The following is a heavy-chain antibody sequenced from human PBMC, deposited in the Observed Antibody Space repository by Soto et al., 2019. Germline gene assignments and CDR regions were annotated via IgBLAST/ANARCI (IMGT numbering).Heavy chain of an antibody. Sequence: ELQLVQSGAEVRKPGESLRISCKASGYSFTTYYLGWVRQLPGKGLEWMGIIYPADSDIKYSPSFQGHVTMSVDKSSTTAFLQWSSLKAADTAMYYCARRLGGGDFDILTGSHGYFDSWGQVTLVTVSS. V-gene: IGHV5-51*01. D-gene: IGHD3-9*01. CDR2: IYPADSDI. CDR1: GYSFTTYY. J-gene: IGHJ4*02. CDR3: ARRLGGGDFDILTGSHGYFDS.